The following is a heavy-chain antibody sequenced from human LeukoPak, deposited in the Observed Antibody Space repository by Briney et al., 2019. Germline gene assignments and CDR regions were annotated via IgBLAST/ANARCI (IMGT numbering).Heavy chain of an antibody. Sequence: ASVKVSCKASGYTFTSYDINWVRQATGQGLEWMGWMNPNSGNTGYAQKFQGRVTMTRNTSISTVYMELSSLRSEDTAVYYCARGRRYGYGSGRESGYWGQGTLVTVSS. D-gene: IGHD3-10*01. CDR1: GYTFTSYD. CDR3: ARGRRYGYGSGRESGY. V-gene: IGHV1-8*01. J-gene: IGHJ4*02. CDR2: MNPNSGNT.